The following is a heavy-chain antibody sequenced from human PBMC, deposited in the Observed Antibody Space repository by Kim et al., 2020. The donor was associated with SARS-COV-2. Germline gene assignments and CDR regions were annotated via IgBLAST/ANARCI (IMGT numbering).Heavy chain of an antibody. D-gene: IGHD4-17*01. CDR2: INHSGST. CDR1: GGSFSGYY. CDR3: ARGPTVTTFFYSYYGMDV. J-gene: IGHJ6*02. Sequence: SETLSLTCAVYGGSFSGYYWSWIRQPPGKGLEWIGEINHSGSTNYNPSLKSRVIISVDTSTNQCSLTLRSVTAADTAVYYWARGPTVTTFFYSYYGMDVWGRGTTVTVSS. V-gene: IGHV4-34*01.